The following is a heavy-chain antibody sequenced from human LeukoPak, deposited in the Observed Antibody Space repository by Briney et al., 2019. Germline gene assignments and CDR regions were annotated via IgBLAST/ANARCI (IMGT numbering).Heavy chain of an antibody. J-gene: IGHJ4*02. CDR1: GFSFSDAW. D-gene: IGHD3-16*01. CDR2: IRSKAAGGTT. CDR3: SSGGHYFGS. Sequence: GGSLRLSGAASGFSFSDAWMSWVRQVPGKGLEWVARIRSKAAGGTTDHTTPVKGRFSISRDDSKNMLYLQMNSLKIEDTAIYHCSSGGHYFGSWGQGTLVTVSS. V-gene: IGHV3-15*01.